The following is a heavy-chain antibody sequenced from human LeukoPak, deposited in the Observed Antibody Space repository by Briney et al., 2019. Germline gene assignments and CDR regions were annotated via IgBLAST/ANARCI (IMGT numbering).Heavy chain of an antibody. CDR3: AREELGYCSSASCRDWFDP. V-gene: IGHV1-2*02. CDR1: GYTFTSYD. D-gene: IGHD2-2*01. CDR2: INPNSGGT. Sequence: ASVKVSCKASGYTFTSYDINWVRQATGEGLGGRGWINPNSGGTDYAQNFQGRVTMTRNTSINTAYMELSRLTSDDTAVYYCAREELGYCSSASCRDWFDPWGQGTLVTVSS. J-gene: IGHJ5*02.